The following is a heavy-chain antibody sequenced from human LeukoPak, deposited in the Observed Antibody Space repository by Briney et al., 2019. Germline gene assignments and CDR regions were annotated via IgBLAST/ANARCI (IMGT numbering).Heavy chain of an antibody. V-gene: IGHV4-30-4*08. CDR1: GGSISSGDYY. Sequence: SETLSLTCTVSGGSISSGDYYWSWIRQPPGKGLEWIGYIYYSGSTYYNPSLKSRVTISVDTSKIQFSLKLSSVTAADTAVYYCARDKRGVPAANDYWGQGTLVTVSS. D-gene: IGHD2-2*01. CDR3: ARDKRGVPAANDY. J-gene: IGHJ4*02. CDR2: IYYSGST.